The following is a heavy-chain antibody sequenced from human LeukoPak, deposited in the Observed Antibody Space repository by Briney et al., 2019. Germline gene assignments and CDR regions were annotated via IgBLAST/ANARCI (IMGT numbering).Heavy chain of an antibody. CDR3: AKEGLKDGYNYDTVP. V-gene: IGHV3-23*01. CDR1: GFTFSSYA. Sequence: GGSLRLSCGASGFTFSSYAMSWVRQAPGKGQEWVSAISGSGGSTYYADSVKGRFTISRDNSKNTLYLQMNSLRAEDTAVYYCAKEGLKDGYNYDTVPWGQGTLVTVSS. D-gene: IGHD5-24*01. J-gene: IGHJ5*02. CDR2: ISGSGGST.